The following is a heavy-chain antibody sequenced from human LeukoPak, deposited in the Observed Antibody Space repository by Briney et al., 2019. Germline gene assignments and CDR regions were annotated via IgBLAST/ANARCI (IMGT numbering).Heavy chain of an antibody. Sequence: GGSLRLSCAASGFTFSSYAMHWVRQAPGKGLEWVAVISYDGSNKYYADSVKGRFTISRDNSKNTLYLQMNSLRAEDTAVYYCARGRPTPGYFDYWGQGTLVTVSS. CDR3: ARGRPTPGYFDY. J-gene: IGHJ4*02. CDR2: ISYDGSNK. CDR1: GFTFSSYA. V-gene: IGHV3-30-3*01. D-gene: IGHD2-15*01.